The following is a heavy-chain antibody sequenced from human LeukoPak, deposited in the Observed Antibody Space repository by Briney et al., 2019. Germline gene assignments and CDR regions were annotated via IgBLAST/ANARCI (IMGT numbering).Heavy chain of an antibody. CDR1: GYTFTTYG. CDR2: ISTYNAKT. CDR3: ARDTGSNFFDP. Sequence: ASVKVSCKASGYTFTTYGIIWVRQAPGQRLEWMGWISTYNAKTKYAQNLQGRVAMTTDTTTSTVYMELRSLTSDDTAVYYCARDTGSNFFDPWGQGTLVTVAS. J-gene: IGHJ5*02. D-gene: IGHD1-26*01. V-gene: IGHV1-18*01.